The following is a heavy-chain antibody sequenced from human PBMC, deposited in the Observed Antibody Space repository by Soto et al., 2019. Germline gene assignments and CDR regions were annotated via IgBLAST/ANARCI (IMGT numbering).Heavy chain of an antibody. D-gene: IGHD2-8*01. Sequence: VQLVESGGGLVRPGGSLSLSCAASGFGFTFSNYYTNWIRQSPGKGLEWVASISSSGHMTFYAPSVNGRFTISRDNWMNSLYLQMNSLTVEDTGVYFCAGTYGAADSWGPGTLVTVSS. CDR1: GFGFTFSNYY. V-gene: IGHV3-11*04. J-gene: IGHJ5*01. CDR3: AGTYGAADS. CDR2: ISSSGHMT.